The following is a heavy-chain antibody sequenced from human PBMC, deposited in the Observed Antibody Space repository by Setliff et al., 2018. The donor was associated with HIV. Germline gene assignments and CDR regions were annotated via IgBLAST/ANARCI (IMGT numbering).Heavy chain of an antibody. Sequence: GGSLRLSCAASGFTFSSYWIHWVRQAPGKGLVWVSRISADGSDTSYADSVKDRFTISRDNAKNTQYLQMNSLRAEDTALYYCARSVRGALYFDFWGQGTLVTVSS. V-gene: IGHV3-74*01. CDR1: GFTFSSYW. D-gene: IGHD2-8*01. J-gene: IGHJ4*02. CDR3: ARSVRGALYFDF. CDR2: ISADGSDT.